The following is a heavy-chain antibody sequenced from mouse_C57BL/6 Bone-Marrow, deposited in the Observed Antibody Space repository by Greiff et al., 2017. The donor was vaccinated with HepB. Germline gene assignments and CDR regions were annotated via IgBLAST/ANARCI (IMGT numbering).Heavy chain of an antibody. CDR3: ARSTLLTLFDY. CDR1: GYTFTSYG. Sequence: QVQLQQSGAELARPGASVKLSCKASGYTFTSYGISWVKQRTGQGLEWIGEIYPRSGNTYYNEKFKGKSTLTADKSSSTAYMELRSLTSEDSAVYFCARSTLLTLFDYWGQGTTLTVSS. V-gene: IGHV1-81*01. D-gene: IGHD2-1*01. CDR2: IYPRSGNT. J-gene: IGHJ2*01.